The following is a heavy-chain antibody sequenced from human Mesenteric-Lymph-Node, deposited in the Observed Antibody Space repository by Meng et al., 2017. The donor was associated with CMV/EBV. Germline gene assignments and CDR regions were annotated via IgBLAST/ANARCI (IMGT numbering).Heavy chain of an antibody. D-gene: IGHD6-19*01. V-gene: IGHV3-23*01. CDR1: GFTFSNYA. CDR3: AKSPSSGWYYFDY. CDR2: ISGSDGRT. Sequence: GESLKISCAASGFTFSNYAMTWVRQVLGKGLEWVSTISGSDGRTYYADSVKGRFTISRDNSKNTVYLQMNSLRAEDTAVYYCAKSPSSGWYYFDYWGQGMLVTVSS. J-gene: IGHJ4*02.